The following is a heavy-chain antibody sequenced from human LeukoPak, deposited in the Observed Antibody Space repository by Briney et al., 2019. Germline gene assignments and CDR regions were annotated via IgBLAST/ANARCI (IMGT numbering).Heavy chain of an antibody. Sequence: PGGSLRLSCAASGFTFSSYSMNWVRQAPGKGLEWVSSISSSSSYIYYADSVKGRFTISRDNAKNSLYLQMNSLRAEDTAVYYCARGAQTGYSYGPGDYWGQGTLVTVSS. CDR1: GFTFSSYS. D-gene: IGHD5-18*01. V-gene: IGHV3-21*01. J-gene: IGHJ4*02. CDR3: ARGAQTGYSYGPGDY. CDR2: ISSSSSYI.